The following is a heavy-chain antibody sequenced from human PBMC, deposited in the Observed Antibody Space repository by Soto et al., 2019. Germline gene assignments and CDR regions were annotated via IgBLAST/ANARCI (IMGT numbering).Heavy chain of an antibody. V-gene: IGHV3-21*01. Sequence: EVQLVESGGGLVKPGGSLRLSCAASGFTFSSYSMNWVRQAPGKGLEWVSSISSSSSYIYYADSVKGRFTISRDNAKNSLYLQMNSLRAEDTAVYYCARVLGSSWYTNAFDIWGQGTMVTVSS. CDR1: GFTFSSYS. D-gene: IGHD6-13*01. CDR3: ARVLGSSWYTNAFDI. J-gene: IGHJ3*02. CDR2: ISSSSSYI.